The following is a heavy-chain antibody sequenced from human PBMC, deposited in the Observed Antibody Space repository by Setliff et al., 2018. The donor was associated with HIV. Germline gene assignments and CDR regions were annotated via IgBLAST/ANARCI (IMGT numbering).Heavy chain of an antibody. V-gene: IGHV1-18*01. CDR1: GYTFNNYG. D-gene: IGHD5-12*01. Sequence: GASVKVSCKASGYTFNNYGISWVRQAPGQGLEWMGWINTHSGYTNYAQNVQGRVTVTMDTSTSTAYMELRSLKSDDTAVYYCARGKTWLRFLDYWGQGTLVRLL. CDR3: ARGKTWLRFLDY. J-gene: IGHJ4*02. CDR2: INTHSGYT.